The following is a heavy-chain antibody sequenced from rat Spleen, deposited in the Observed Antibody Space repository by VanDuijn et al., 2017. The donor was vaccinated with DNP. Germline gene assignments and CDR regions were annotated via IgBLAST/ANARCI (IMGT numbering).Heavy chain of an antibody. J-gene: IGHJ2*01. CDR3: VKGGLLATGLDY. CDR2: INKDGSTV. V-gene: IGHV4-2*01. CDR1: GFNFNDYW. Sequence: EVKLVESGGGLVQPGRSLKLSCAASGFNFNDYWMGWVRQATGKGLEWIGEINKDGSTVNYTPSLKDKFTISRDNAQNTLYLQMHSLRSDDTATYFCVKGGLLATGLDYWGQGVMVTVSS. D-gene: IGHD4-1*01.